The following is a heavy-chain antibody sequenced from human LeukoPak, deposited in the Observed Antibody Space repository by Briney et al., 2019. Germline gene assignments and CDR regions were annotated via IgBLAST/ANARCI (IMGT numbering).Heavy chain of an antibody. CDR3: ARDRFSRDDSSGYEGFAFDI. Sequence: SVKVSCKASGGTLSSYAISWVRQAPGQGLEWMGGIIPIFGTANYAQKFQGRVTITADESTSTAYMELSSLRSEDTAVYYCARDRFSRDDSSGYEGFAFDIWGQGTMVTVSS. CDR2: IIPIFGTA. V-gene: IGHV1-69*13. D-gene: IGHD3-22*01. CDR1: GGTLSSYA. J-gene: IGHJ3*02.